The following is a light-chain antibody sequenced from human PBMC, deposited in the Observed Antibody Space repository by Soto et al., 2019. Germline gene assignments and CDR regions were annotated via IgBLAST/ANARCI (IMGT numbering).Light chain of an antibody. CDR2: AAS. J-gene: IGKJ1*01. CDR3: QQSYSTLWR. Sequence: DIQMTQSPSSLSASVGDRVTITCRASQSISSYLNWYQQKPGKAPKLLIYAASSLQSGVPSRFSGSGSGTDFTLTISSLQPEYFATYYYQQSYSTLWRFGQGPKVDIK. V-gene: IGKV1-39*01. CDR1: QSISSY.